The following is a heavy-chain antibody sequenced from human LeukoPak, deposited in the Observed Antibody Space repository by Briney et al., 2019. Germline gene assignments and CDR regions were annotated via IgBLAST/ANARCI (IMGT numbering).Heavy chain of an antibody. J-gene: IGHJ3*01. CDR1: GGTFSSYA. Sequence: PVKVSCKASGGTFSSYAISWVRQAPGQGLEWMGGIIPIFGTANYAQKFQGRVTITADESTSTAYMELSSLRSEDTAVYYCARDPGYYYGSGEVWGQGTMVTVSS. CDR2: IIPIFGTA. CDR3: ARDPGYYYGSGEV. D-gene: IGHD3-10*01. V-gene: IGHV1-69*13.